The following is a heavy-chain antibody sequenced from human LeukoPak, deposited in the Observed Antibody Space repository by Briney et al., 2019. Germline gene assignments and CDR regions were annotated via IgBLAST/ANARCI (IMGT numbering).Heavy chain of an antibody. CDR1: GFAFSSYW. Sequence: GGSLRLSCVASGFAFSSYWMTWVRQAPGKGLEWVANIKQDGGEEYYVDSVKGRFTISRDNAKNSLFLQMNSLRVEDAAVYYCARLGGSYYTYWGQGTLVTVSS. CDR2: IKQDGGEE. D-gene: IGHD1-26*01. V-gene: IGHV3-7*01. J-gene: IGHJ4*02. CDR3: ARLGGSYYTY.